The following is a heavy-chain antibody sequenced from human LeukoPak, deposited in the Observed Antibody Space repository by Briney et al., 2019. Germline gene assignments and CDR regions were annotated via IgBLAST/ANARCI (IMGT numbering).Heavy chain of an antibody. J-gene: IGHJ4*02. CDR3: AKGRATYCSGGTCSFDY. D-gene: IGHD2-15*01. CDR1: GFTFSSYS. CDR2: ISGSGGST. V-gene: IGHV3-23*01. Sequence: GGSLRLSCAASGFTFSSYSMSWVRQAPGKGLEWVSVISGSGGSTYYADSVKGRFTISRDNSKNTLYLQMNSLRAEDTAVYYCAKGRATYCSGGTCSFDYWGQGTLVTVSS.